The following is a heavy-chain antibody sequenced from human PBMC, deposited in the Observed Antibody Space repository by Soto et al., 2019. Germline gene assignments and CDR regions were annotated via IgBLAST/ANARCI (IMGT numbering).Heavy chain of an antibody. CDR1: GYTFINYH. D-gene: IGHD5-12*01. V-gene: IGHV1-18*01. CDR3: AKSPRGEMATD. J-gene: IGHJ4*02. Sequence: QVQLVQSGGEVKKPGASVTVSCKASGYTFINYHITWVRQAPGQGLEWMAWINTYNGMTDYAQRFQGRVTVTRDTSTITAYMELRNLGSDDTAVYFCAKSPRGEMATDWGQGTLVTVSS. CDR2: INTYNGMT.